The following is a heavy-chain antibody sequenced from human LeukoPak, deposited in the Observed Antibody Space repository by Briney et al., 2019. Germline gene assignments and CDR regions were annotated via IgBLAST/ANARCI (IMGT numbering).Heavy chain of an antibody. J-gene: IGHJ4*02. CDR1: GFTVSSND. Sequence: PGGSLRLSCAASGFTVSSNDMSWVRQAPGKGLECISVIYSGGSTDYADSVKGRLTISRDNSKNTLYLQMNSLKTEDTAVYYCTTDSYSGSQYWGQGTLVTVSS. V-gene: IGHV3-53*01. D-gene: IGHD1-26*01. CDR3: TTDSYSGSQY. CDR2: IYSGGST.